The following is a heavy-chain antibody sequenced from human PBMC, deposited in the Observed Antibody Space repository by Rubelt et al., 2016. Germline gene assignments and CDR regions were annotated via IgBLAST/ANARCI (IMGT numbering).Heavy chain of an antibody. CDR3: AKDQGQWLVIPFDY. CDR2: LSYDGSNK. Sequence: GGGVVQPGRSLRLSCAASGFTFSSYAMHWVRQAPGKGLEWVAVLSYDGSNKYYADSVKGRFTISRDNSKNTLYLQMNSLRAEDTAVYYCAKDQGQWLVIPFDYWGQGTLVTVSS. D-gene: IGHD6-19*01. CDR1: GFTFSSYA. J-gene: IGHJ4*02. V-gene: IGHV3-30*04.